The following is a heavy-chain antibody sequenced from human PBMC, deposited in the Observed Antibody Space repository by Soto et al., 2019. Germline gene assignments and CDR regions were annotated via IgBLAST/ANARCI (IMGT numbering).Heavy chain of an antibody. Sequence: SETLSLTCTVSGDSIRNNFGSWIRQPPGKRLEWIAYIQSSGSTKYNPSLQSRVTILVDTSKNQFSLKLSSVTAADTAVYYCVRTIPQGSADSWGQGTLVTVSS. J-gene: IGHJ5*01. CDR2: IQSSGST. CDR1: GDSIRNNF. V-gene: IGHV4-59*01. CDR3: VRTIPQGSADS.